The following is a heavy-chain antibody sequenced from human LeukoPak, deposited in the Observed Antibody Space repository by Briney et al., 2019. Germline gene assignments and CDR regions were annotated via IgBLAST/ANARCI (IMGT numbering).Heavy chain of an antibody. CDR2: IKQDGSEK. CDR1: GFTVSSNY. V-gene: IGHV3-7*03. Sequence: PGGSLRLSCAASGFTVSSNYMSWVRQAPGKGLEWVANIKQDGSEKYYVDSAKGRFTISRDNAKNSLYLQMNSLRAEDTAVYYCARDPEDDAFDIWGQGTMVTVSS. J-gene: IGHJ3*02. CDR3: ARDPEDDAFDI.